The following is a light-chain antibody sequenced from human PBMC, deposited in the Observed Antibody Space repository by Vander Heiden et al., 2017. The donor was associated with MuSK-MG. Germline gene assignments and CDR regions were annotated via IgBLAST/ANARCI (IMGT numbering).Light chain of an antibody. J-gene: IGKJ3*01. CDR1: QGISNY. CDR3: QQHSTYPRT. Sequence: DIQMTQSPSSLSASVGDRITITCRASQGISNYVAWFQQKPGKAPESLIYDASTLHSGVPSRFSGSGSGTDFTLTISSLQPEDFTTYYCQQHSTYPRTFGPGTKVDIK. CDR2: DAS. V-gene: IGKV1-16*01.